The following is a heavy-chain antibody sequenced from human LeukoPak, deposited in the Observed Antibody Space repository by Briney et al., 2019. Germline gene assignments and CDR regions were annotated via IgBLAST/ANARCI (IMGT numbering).Heavy chain of an antibody. Sequence: TGGSLRLSCVVSGFTFSSYAMNWVRQAPGKGLEWVSYISSSSGTIHYADSVKGRVTTSRDNGKNSLYLQMNSLRAEDTAVYYCAKDLWPYCSSTSCYGLDPWGQGTLVTVSS. V-gene: IGHV3-48*01. CDR3: AKDLWPYCSSTSCYGLDP. CDR1: GFTFSSYA. CDR2: ISSSSGTI. J-gene: IGHJ5*02. D-gene: IGHD2-2*01.